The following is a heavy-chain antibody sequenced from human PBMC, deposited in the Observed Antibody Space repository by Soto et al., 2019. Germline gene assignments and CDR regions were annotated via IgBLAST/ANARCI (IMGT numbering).Heavy chain of an antibody. CDR2: MNPNSGNT. J-gene: IGHJ4*02. V-gene: IGHV1-8*01. CDR3: ARWTGYCISTSCYGEGFDY. Sequence: ASVKVSCKASGYTFTSYDINWVRQATGQGLEWMGWMNPNSGNTGYAQKFQGRVTMTRNTPISTAYMELSSLRSEDTAVYYCARWTGYCISTSCYGEGFDYWGQGTLVTVSS. CDR1: GYTFTSYD. D-gene: IGHD2-2*01.